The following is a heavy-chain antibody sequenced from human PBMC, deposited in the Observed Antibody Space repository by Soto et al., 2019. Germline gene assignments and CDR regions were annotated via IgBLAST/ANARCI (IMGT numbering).Heavy chain of an antibody. CDR1: GASIGSYY. D-gene: IGHD3-22*01. CDR3: ARARGGYYDY. CDR2: IYYSGST. V-gene: IGHV4-59*01. J-gene: IGHJ4*02. Sequence: QVQLQESGPGLGKPSETLSLTCTVSGASIGSYYWSWIRQPPGKGLEWIGYIYYSGSTNYNPPLTSRVTISLDTSKNQYSLKLSSVTAADTAVYYCARARGGYYDYWGQGTLVTVSS.